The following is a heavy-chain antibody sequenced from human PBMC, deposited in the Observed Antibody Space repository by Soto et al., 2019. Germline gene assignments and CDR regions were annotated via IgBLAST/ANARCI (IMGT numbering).Heavy chain of an antibody. J-gene: IGHJ5*02. CDR3: ARSLYGSGRNAFDP. V-gene: IGHV1-18*01. Sequence: GASVKVSCKASGYTFTSYGISWVRQAPGQGLEWMGWISAYNGNTNYAQRLQDRVTMTTDTSTTTAYMELRSLRSDDTAVYYCARSLYGSGRNAFDPWGQGTLVTVS. D-gene: IGHD3-10*01. CDR2: ISAYNGNT. CDR1: GYTFTSYG.